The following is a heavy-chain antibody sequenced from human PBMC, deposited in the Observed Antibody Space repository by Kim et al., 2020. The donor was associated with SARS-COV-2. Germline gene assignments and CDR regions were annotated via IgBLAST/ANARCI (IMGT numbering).Heavy chain of an antibody. Sequence: SETLSLTCTVSGGSISSSSYYWGWIRQPPGKGLEWIGSIYYSGSTYYNPSLKSRVTIPVDTSKNQFSLKLSSVTAADTAVYYCARPGWFGVDYYGMDVWGQGTTVTVSS. CDR2: IYYSGST. CDR1: GGSISSSSYY. CDR3: ARPGWFGVDYYGMDV. D-gene: IGHD3-10*01. J-gene: IGHJ6*02. V-gene: IGHV4-39*01.